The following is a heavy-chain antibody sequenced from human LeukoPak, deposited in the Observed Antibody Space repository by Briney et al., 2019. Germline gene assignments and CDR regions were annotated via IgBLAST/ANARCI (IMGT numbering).Heavy chain of an antibody. D-gene: IGHD2-2*01. V-gene: IGHV3-23*01. CDR3: AKDRDIVAVPATFPDY. CDR1: GFTFSSYA. CDR2: ISGSGGST. J-gene: IGHJ4*02. Sequence: HTGGSLRLSCAASGFTFSSYAMSWVRQAPGKGLEWVSAISGSGGSTYYADSVKGRFTISRDNSKNTLYLQMNSLRAEDTAVYYCAKDRDIVAVPATFPDYWGQGTLVTVSS.